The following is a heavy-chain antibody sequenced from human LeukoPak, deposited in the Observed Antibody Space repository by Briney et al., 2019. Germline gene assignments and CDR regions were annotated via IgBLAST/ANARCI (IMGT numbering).Heavy chain of an antibody. J-gene: IGHJ4*02. CDR3: ARAVCSGSCYFDY. Sequence: ASVKVSCKASGYTFTSYDINWVRQATGQGLEWMGWMNPNSGNTGYAQKFQGRVTITGNTSISTAYMELSSLRSEDTAVYYCARAVCSGSCYFDYWGQGTLDTVSS. CDR1: GYTFTSYD. CDR2: MNPNSGNT. D-gene: IGHD2-15*01. V-gene: IGHV1-8*03.